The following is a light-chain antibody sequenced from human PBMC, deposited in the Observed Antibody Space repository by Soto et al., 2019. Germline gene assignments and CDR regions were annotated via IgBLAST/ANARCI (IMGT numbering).Light chain of an antibody. J-gene: IGLJ1*01. CDR2: KNN. CDR1: NIETKN. CDR3: QVWDSSTEV. Sequence: SYELTQPLSVSVALGQTASITCGGNNIETKNVHWYQQKSGQAPVLVIYKNNNRPSGIPERFSGSNSGNPATLTISRAQAGDEADYYCQVWDSSTEVFGAGTKLTVL. V-gene: IGLV3-9*01.